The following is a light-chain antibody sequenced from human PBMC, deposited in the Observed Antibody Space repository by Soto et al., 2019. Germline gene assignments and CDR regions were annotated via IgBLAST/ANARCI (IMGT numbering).Light chain of an antibody. CDR3: TERTTWRIT. V-gene: IGKV3-11*01. Sequence: ESVLTQSPATLSLSPGERATLSCRASQNVGSLLAWSQQKPGQAPRLLIYDASNRATGIPARFSGSGSGTDFTLTISSLEPEDFAIYYCTERTTWRITFGQGTRLEMK. CDR1: QNVGSL. J-gene: IGKJ5*01. CDR2: DAS.